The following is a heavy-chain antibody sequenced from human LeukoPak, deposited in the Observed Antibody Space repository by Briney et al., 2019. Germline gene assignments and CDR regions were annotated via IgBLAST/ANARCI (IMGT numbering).Heavy chain of an antibody. J-gene: IGHJ3*02. Sequence: GGSLRLSCAASGFTFDDYAMHWVRQAPGKGLEWVSGISWNSGSIGYADSVKGRFTISRDNAKNSLCLQMNSLRAEDMALYYCAKELGGSGRNAFDIWGQGTMVTVSS. CDR3: AKELGGSGRNAFDI. CDR1: GFTFDDYA. V-gene: IGHV3-9*03. CDR2: ISWNSGSI. D-gene: IGHD3-16*01.